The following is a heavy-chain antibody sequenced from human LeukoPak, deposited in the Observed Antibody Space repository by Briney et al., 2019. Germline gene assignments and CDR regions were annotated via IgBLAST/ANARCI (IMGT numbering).Heavy chain of an antibody. J-gene: IGHJ4*02. CDR2: IFYTGSS. Sequence: SETLSLTCTVSGGSISSYHWSWIRQPPGKGLEWIASIFYTGSSSYNPSLKTRVTISVVTSKNQLFLKLSSVTAADTAVYYCARQMAVAGDFDYWGQGTLVTVSS. V-gene: IGHV4-59*08. CDR3: ARQMAVAGDFDY. D-gene: IGHD6-19*01. CDR1: GGSISSYH.